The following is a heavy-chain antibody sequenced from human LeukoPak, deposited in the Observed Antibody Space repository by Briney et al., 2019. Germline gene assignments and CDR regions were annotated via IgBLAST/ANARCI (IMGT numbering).Heavy chain of an antibody. Sequence: GGSLRLSCAASGFTFSDYSMNWVRQAPGKGLEWVSYISGSGSTTYYADSVKGRFTISRDNAKNSLYLQMNGLRDEDTAVYYCSFVGTSTTVYWGQGTLVTVSS. V-gene: IGHV3-48*02. CDR3: SFVGTSTTVY. D-gene: IGHD1-26*01. CDR1: GFTFSDYS. J-gene: IGHJ4*02. CDR2: ISGSGSTT.